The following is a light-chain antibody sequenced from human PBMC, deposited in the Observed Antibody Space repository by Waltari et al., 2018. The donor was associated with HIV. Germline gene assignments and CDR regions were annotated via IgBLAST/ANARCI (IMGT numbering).Light chain of an antibody. CDR2: HVS. CDR1: TSDIAPSHS. CDR3: SSYRTPFI. V-gene: IGLV2-14*03. J-gene: IGLJ2*01. Sequence: QSALTQPAPMSGSPGQAITISSAGPTSDIAPSHSVPGYKQHTAIAPTLIIYHVSYRPSGVDSRVSGAKSCNTAPLTISDLRSDDEAVYYCSSYRTPFIFGAVTKLNVL.